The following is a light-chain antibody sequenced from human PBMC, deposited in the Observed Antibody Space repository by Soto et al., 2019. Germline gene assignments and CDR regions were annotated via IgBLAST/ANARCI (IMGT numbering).Light chain of an antibody. CDR1: EGIRDA. CDR3: LQHNSYPQT. J-gene: IGKJ1*01. Sequence: DIQMTXSPXSLSAXXXXXVTITCRASEGIRDALGWYQQKPGKAPKRLIYAASSLQSGVPSRFSGSGSGTEFTLTISSLQPEDFATYYCLQHNSYPQTFGQGTKVEIK. CDR2: AAS. V-gene: IGKV1-17*01.